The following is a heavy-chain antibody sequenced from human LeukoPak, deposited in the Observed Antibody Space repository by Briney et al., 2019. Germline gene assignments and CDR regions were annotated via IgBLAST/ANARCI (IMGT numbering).Heavy chain of an antibody. D-gene: IGHD3-22*01. CDR1: GGSISSSSYY. J-gene: IGHJ4*02. Sequence: SETLSLTCTVSGGSISSSSYYWGWIRQPPGKGLEWIGSIYYSGSTYYNPSLKSRVTISVDTSKNQFSLKLSSVTAADTAVYYCASATNQYYYDSSGYLSYWGQGTLVTVSS. CDR3: ASATNQYYYDSSGYLSY. V-gene: IGHV4-39*07. CDR2: IYYSGST.